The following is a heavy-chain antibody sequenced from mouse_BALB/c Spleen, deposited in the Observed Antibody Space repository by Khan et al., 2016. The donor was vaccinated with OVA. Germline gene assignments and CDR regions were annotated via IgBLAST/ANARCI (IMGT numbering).Heavy chain of an antibody. Sequence: QVQLKESGPGLVAPSQSLSITCTVSGFSLTGYGVNWVRQPPGKGLEWLGMIWGDGSTNYNSALKSRLSINKENSKSQDFLQMNSLQTDDTASYYCAKAYYANYREAMDYWGQGNSVTVSS. CDR3: AKAYYANYREAMDY. CDR2: IWGDGST. J-gene: IGHJ4*01. V-gene: IGHV2-6-7*01. D-gene: IGHD2-10*01. CDR1: GFSLTGYG.